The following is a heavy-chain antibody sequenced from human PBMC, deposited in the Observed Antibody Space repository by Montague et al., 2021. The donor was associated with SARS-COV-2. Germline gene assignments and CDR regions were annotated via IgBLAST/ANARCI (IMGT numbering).Heavy chain of an antibody. V-gene: IGHV4-59*01. Sequence: SETLSITCTVSGGSISSYYWSWIRQPPGQGLEWIGYIYYSGSTNYNPSLKSRVTISVDTSKNQFSLKLSSVTAADTAVYYCARAGQQLARYYYYGMDVWGQGTTVTVSS. CDR2: IYYSGST. CDR3: ARAGQQLARYYYYGMDV. D-gene: IGHD6-13*01. CDR1: GGSISSYY. J-gene: IGHJ6*02.